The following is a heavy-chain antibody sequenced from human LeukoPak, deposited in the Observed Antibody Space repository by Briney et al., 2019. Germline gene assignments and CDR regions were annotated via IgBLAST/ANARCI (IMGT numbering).Heavy chain of an antibody. D-gene: IGHD2-2*01. CDR3: AREETIDCISTNCYSQH. Sequence: GGSLRLSCAASGFTFSSYAMSWVRQAPGKGLEWVSAISGSGGSTYYADSVKGRFTISRDNAKNSLYLQMNSLRAEDTAVYYCAREETIDCISTNCYSQHWGQGTLVTVSS. CDR2: ISGSGGST. V-gene: IGHV3-23*01. J-gene: IGHJ1*01. CDR1: GFTFSSYA.